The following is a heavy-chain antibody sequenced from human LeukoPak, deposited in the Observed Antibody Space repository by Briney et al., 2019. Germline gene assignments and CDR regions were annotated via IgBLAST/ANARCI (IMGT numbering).Heavy chain of an antibody. CDR1: GGSISSYY. CDR2: IYYSGST. J-gene: IGHJ4*02. V-gene: IGHV4-59*08. D-gene: IGHD4-17*01. CDR3: ASIDYGDYVGYFDY. Sequence: PSETLSLTCTVSGGSISSYYWSCIRQPPGKGQEWIGYIYYSGSTNYNPSLKSRVTISVDTSKNQFSLKLSSVTAADTAVYYCASIDYGDYVGYFDYWGQGTLVTVSS.